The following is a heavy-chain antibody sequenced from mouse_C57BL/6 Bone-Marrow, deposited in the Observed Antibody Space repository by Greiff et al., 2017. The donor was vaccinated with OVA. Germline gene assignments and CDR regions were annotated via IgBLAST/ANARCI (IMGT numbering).Heavy chain of an antibody. CDR1: GFSLTSYA. V-gene: IGHV2-9-1*01. CDR2: IWTGGGT. CDR3: ARSSYYYGSSHWYFDV. Sequence: VKLMESGPGLVAPSQSLSITCTVSGFSLTSYAISWVRQPPGKGLEWLGVIWTGGGTNYNSALKSRLSISKDNSKSQVFLKMNSLQTDDTARYYCARSSYYYGSSHWYFDVWGTGTTVTVSS. J-gene: IGHJ1*03. D-gene: IGHD1-1*01.